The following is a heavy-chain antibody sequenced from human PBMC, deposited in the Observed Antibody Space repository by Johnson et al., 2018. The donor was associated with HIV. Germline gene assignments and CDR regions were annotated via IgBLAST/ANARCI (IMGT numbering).Heavy chain of an antibody. Sequence: QVQLVESGGGLVQPGMSLRLSCAASGFTSDEYGMSWVRQAAGKGLEWVSAISGSGGSTYYADSVKGRFTISRDNAKNSLYLQMNSLRAEDTAVYYCASGRSYYLGGAFDIWGQGTMVTVSS. D-gene: IGHD1-26*01. V-gene: IGHV3-11*04. CDR3: ASGRSYYLGGAFDI. J-gene: IGHJ3*02. CDR1: GFTSDEYG. CDR2: ISGSGGST.